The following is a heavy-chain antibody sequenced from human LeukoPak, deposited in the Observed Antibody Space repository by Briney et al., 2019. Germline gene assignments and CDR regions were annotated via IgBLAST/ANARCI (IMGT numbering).Heavy chain of an antibody. D-gene: IGHD3-10*01. V-gene: IGHV3-43D*03. CDR2: ISWDGGST. Sequence: GGSLRLSCAASGFTFSNAWMSWVRQAPGKGLEWVSLISWDGGSTYYADSVKGRFTISRDNSKNSLYLQMNSLRAEDTALYYCAKGPYGSGSYSPAFDYWGQGTLVTVSS. J-gene: IGHJ4*02. CDR1: GFTFSNAW. CDR3: AKGPYGSGSYSPAFDY.